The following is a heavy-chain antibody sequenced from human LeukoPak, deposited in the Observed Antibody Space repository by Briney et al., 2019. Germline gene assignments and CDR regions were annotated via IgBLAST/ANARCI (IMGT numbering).Heavy chain of an antibody. CDR1: GFTFSTYA. D-gene: IGHD1-26*01. CDR2: ISRSGGGT. CDR3: ARGPIVGPTKGFDP. Sequence: GGSLRLSCAASGFTFSTYAMSWVRQAPGKGLEWVSTISRSGGGTYNADSVKGRFTISRDNSKNMLYLQMNSLRAEDTAVYYCARGPIVGPTKGFDPWGQGTLVTVSS. J-gene: IGHJ5*02. V-gene: IGHV3-23*01.